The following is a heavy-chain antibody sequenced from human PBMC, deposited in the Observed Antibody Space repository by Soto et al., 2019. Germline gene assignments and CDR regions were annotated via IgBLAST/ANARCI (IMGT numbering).Heavy chain of an antibody. CDR3: ASDLGYCSGGSCPRLGIIDY. CDR1: GFTFSSYG. D-gene: IGHD2-15*01. J-gene: IGHJ4*02. V-gene: IGHV3-33*01. CDR2: IWYDGSNK. Sequence: QVQLVESGGGVVQPGRSLRLSCAASGFTFSSYGMHWVRQAPGKGLEWVAVIWYDGSNKYYADSVKGRFTISRDNSKSTLYLHMNSLRGEDTAVYYCASDLGYCSGGSCPRLGIIDYWGQGTLVTVPS.